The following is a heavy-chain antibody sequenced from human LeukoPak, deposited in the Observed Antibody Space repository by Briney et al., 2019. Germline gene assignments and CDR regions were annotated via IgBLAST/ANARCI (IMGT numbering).Heavy chain of an antibody. J-gene: IGHJ4*02. CDR2: IKQDGSQK. V-gene: IGHV3-7*05. CDR1: GFTFSSYW. D-gene: IGHD5-12*01. CDR3: AKDRGDHLFDY. Sequence: GGSLRLSCAASGFTFSSYWMSWVRQAPGKGLEWVANIKQDGSQKDYVDSVKGRFTISRDNSQNTLYLQMKSLRAEDTALYYCAKDRGDHLFDYWGQGTLVTVSS.